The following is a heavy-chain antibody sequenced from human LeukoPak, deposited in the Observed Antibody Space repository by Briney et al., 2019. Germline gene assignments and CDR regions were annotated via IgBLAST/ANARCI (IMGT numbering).Heavy chain of an antibody. CDR2: IYSGGST. CDR1: GFTFSSYA. Sequence: GGSLRLSCAASGFTFSSYAMSWVRQAPGKGLEWVSVIYSGGSTYYADSVKGRFTISRDNSKNTLYLQMNSLRAEDTAVYYCARSGNYYNAFDYWGQGTLVTVSS. D-gene: IGHD3-10*01. V-gene: IGHV3-53*01. J-gene: IGHJ4*02. CDR3: ARSGNYYNAFDY.